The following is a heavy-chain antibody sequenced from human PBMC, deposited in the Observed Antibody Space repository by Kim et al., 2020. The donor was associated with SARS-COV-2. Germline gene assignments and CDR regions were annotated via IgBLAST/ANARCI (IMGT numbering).Heavy chain of an antibody. Sequence: SETLSLTCTVSGDSISSYYWIWIRQPPGKGLEWMGNIYYSGTTEYSPSLKSRITISLDTPKNQFSLKLRSVTAADTAVYYCAREIRSGYGYYFYGMDVW. D-gene: IGHD5-18*01. V-gene: IGHV4-59*13. J-gene: IGHJ6*01. CDR3: AREIRSGYGYYFYGMDV. CDR2: IYYSGTT. CDR1: GDSISSYY.